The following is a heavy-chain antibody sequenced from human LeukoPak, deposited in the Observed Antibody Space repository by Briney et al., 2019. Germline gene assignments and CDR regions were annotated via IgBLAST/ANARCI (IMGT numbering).Heavy chain of an antibody. CDR1: GFTFSSYA. J-gene: IGHJ1*01. CDR3: ARDGSGSPEYSQH. D-gene: IGHD1-26*01. V-gene: IGHV3-64*01. Sequence: PGGSLRLSCAASGFTFSSYAMHWVRQAPGKGLEYVSAISSNGGSTYYANSVKGRFTISRDNSKNTLYLQMGSLRAEDMSVYYCARDGSGSPEYSQHWGQGTLVTVSS. CDR2: ISSNGGST.